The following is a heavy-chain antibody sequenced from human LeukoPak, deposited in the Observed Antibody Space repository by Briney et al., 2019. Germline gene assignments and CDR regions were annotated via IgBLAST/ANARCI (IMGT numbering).Heavy chain of an antibody. D-gene: IGHD2-2*01. CDR3: ARDPLPAAIEYFQH. CDR2: ISYDGSYK. J-gene: IGHJ1*01. V-gene: IGHV3-30-3*01. CDR1: GFTFSSYA. Sequence: GGSLRLSCAASGFTFSSYAMHWVRQAPGKGLEWVAVISYDGSYKYYADSVRGRFTISRDNSKNTLYLQMNSLRAEDTAVYYCARDPLPAAIEYFQHWGQGTLVTVSS.